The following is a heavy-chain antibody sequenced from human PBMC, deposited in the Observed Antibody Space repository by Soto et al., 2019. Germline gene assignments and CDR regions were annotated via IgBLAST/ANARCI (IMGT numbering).Heavy chain of an antibody. CDR3: ARDKIDTAGNAFDI. Sequence: GGSLRLSCAASGFTFSSYSMNWVRQAPGKGLEWVSSISSSSSYIYYADSVKGRFTISRDNAKNSLYLQMNSLRAEDTAVYYCARDKIDTAGNAFDIWGQGTMVTVSS. D-gene: IGHD5-18*01. CDR1: GFTFSSYS. V-gene: IGHV3-21*01. J-gene: IGHJ3*02. CDR2: ISSSSSYI.